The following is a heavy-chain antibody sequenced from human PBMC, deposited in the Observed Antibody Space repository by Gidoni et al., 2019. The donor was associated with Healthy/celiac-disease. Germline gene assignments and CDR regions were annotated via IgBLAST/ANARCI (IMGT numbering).Heavy chain of an antibody. V-gene: IGHV1-69*09. CDR2: IIPILGIA. CDR3: ASAVDIVATSRVGYYYYGMDV. D-gene: IGHD5-12*01. J-gene: IGHJ6*02. CDR1: GDTFSSYP. Sequence: QVQLVPSGAEVKKPGSSVKVSCKASGDTFSSYPISWVRQAPGQGLEWMGRIIPILGIANYAQKFQGRVTITADKSTSTAYMELSSLRSEDTAVYYCASAVDIVATSRVGYYYYGMDVWGQGTTVTVSS.